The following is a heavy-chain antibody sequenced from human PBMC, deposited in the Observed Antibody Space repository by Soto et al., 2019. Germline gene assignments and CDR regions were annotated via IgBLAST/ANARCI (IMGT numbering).Heavy chain of an antibody. D-gene: IGHD5-18*01. J-gene: IGHJ1*01. CDR2: IIPIFGTA. CDR3: ASSGYSYGIFGGSGGICFQH. V-gene: IGHV1-69*01. CDR1: GGTFSRYA. Sequence: QVQLVQSGAEVKKPGSSVKVSCEASGGTFSRYAISWVRQAPGQGLEWMGGIIPIFGTANYAQKFQGRVTITADESTSTAYMELSSLRSEDTAVYYCASSGYSYGIFGGSGGICFQHWGQGTLVTVSS.